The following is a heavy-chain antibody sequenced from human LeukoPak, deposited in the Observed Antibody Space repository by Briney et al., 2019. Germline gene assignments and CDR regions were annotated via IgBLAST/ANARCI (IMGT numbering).Heavy chain of an antibody. Sequence: ASVKVSCKASGYTFTSYGISWVRQAPGQGLEWMRWISAYNGNTNYAQKLQGRATMTTDTSTSTAYMELRSLRSDDTAVYYCARGGLVRGVLRWFDPWGQGTLVTVSS. V-gene: IGHV1-18*01. CDR2: ISAYNGNT. D-gene: IGHD3-10*01. CDR1: GYTFTSYG. J-gene: IGHJ5*02. CDR3: ARGGLVRGVLRWFDP.